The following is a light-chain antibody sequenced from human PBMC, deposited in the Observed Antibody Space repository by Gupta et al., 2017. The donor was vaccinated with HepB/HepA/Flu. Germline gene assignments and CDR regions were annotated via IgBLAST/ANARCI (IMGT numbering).Light chain of an antibody. Sequence: DIQMTQSPSSLSASVGDRVTISCRASQNIVTYLIWYQQRPGKAPKLLIYGASSLQTGVPSRFSGSGSGTDFTLTISRLQPEDFATYYCQQSDSLPVTFGQGTKVEIK. J-gene: IGKJ2*01. CDR1: QNIVTY. V-gene: IGKV1-39*01. CDR2: GAS. CDR3: QQSDSLPVT.